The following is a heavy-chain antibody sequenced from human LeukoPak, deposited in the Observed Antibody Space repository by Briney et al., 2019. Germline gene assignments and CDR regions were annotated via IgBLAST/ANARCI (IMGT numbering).Heavy chain of an antibody. CDR1: GFTFSKYW. CDR3: ARVESGSCSNTRCRNIDY. V-gene: IGHV3-74*01. Sequence: GGSLRLSCAGSGFTFSKYWLHWVRQAPGKGLLWVSRINTDGSDTSYADSVKGRFTISRDNAKNTLYLQMSSLRAEDTAVYYCARVESGSCSNTRCRNIDYWGQGTLVTVSS. D-gene: IGHD2-2*01. J-gene: IGHJ4*02. CDR2: INTDGSDT.